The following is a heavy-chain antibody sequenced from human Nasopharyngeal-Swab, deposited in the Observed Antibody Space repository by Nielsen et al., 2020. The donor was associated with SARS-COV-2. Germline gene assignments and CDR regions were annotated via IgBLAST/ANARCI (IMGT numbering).Heavy chain of an antibody. CDR3: ARPPYCSGGSCYSMGLDY. Sequence: LKISCAASGFTFSDYYMSWIRQAPGKGLEWVSHISSSGGTVYYADSVKGRFTISRDNAKNSLYLQMNSLRAEDTAVYYCARPPYCSGGSCYSMGLDYWGQGTLVPVSS. J-gene: IGHJ4*02. D-gene: IGHD2-15*01. CDR1: GFTFSDYY. V-gene: IGHV3-11*01. CDR2: ISSSGGTV.